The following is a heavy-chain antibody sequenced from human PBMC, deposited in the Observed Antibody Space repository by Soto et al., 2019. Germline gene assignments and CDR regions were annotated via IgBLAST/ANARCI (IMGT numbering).Heavy chain of an antibody. CDR2: IWYDGSNK. Sequence: QVQLVESGGGVVQPGRSLRLSCAASGFTFSSYGMHWVRQAPGKGLEWVAVIWYDGSNKYYADSVKGRFTISRDNSKNTLYLQMNSRGGEETGVYYCGRDLSLGGKQQLGGGDYWGQGTLVTVSS. D-gene: IGHD6-13*01. J-gene: IGHJ4*02. V-gene: IGHV3-33*01. CDR1: GFTFSSYG. CDR3: GRDLSLGGKQQLGGGDY.